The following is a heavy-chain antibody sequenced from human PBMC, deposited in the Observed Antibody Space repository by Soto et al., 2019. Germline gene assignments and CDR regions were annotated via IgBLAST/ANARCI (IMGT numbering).Heavy chain of an antibody. CDR2: IHDSGIN. Sequence: SETMSLTGFVSGYSISSDNWWVWIGQPPGKGLEWIGYIHDSGINYSNPSLKSRLTMSVDTSKNQFSLKLSSVTAVDTAVYYCATKDNGKYYFDFWGQGTLVTVSS. V-gene: IGHV4-28*01. J-gene: IGHJ4*02. CDR1: GYSISSDNW. D-gene: IGHD1-26*01. CDR3: ATKDNGKYYFDF.